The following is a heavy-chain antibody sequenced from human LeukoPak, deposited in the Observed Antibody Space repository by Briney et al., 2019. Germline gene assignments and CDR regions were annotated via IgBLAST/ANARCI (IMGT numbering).Heavy chain of an antibody. J-gene: IGHJ4*02. D-gene: IGHD6-19*01. Sequence: PGGSLRLSCSASGFSFTYYAMHWVRQAPGKGLEYVSAINNTGGSTFYADSVKGRFAISRDNSKNTLSLQMSSLSPEDTAVYYCVKVGTSGWPGPYYFDYWGQGTLVTVSS. CDR1: GFSFTYYA. V-gene: IGHV3-64D*06. CDR3: VKVGTSGWPGPYYFDY. CDR2: INNTGGST.